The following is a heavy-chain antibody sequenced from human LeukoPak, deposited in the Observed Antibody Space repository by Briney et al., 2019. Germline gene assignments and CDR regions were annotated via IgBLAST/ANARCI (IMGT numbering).Heavy chain of an antibody. CDR1: GFTFSSYD. Sequence: GGSLRLSCAAPGFTFSSYDMTWVRQAPGKGLVWVSRINSDGINTSYADSVKGRFTISRDNAKNTLNLQMNSLRAEDTAVYYCARDLGQYYDTSDNWFDPWGQGTLVTVSS. D-gene: IGHD3-22*01. CDR2: INSDGINT. V-gene: IGHV3-74*01. J-gene: IGHJ5*02. CDR3: ARDLGQYYDTSDNWFDP.